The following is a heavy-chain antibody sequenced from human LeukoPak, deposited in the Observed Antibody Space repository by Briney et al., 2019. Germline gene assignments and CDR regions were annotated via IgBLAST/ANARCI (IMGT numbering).Heavy chain of an antibody. Sequence: PGGSLRLSCAASGFTFSRYGMHWVRQAPGKGLEWVTAISYDGSNKYYADSVKGRFTISRDNAKKSLYLQMNSLRVEDTGVYYCASWGEGALDNWGQGTLVTVSS. CDR2: ISYDGSNK. V-gene: IGHV3-30*04. CDR1: GFTFSRYG. D-gene: IGHD1-26*01. CDR3: ASWGEGALDN. J-gene: IGHJ4*02.